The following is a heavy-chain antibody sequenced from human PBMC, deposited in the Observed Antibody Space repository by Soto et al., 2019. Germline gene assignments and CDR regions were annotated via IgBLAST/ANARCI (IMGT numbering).Heavy chain of an antibody. CDR1: GGTFSSYA. CDR2: IIPIFGTA. Sequence: ASVKVSCKASGGTFSSYAISWVRQAPGQGLEWMGGIIPIFGTANYAQKFQGRVTITADESTSTAYMELSSLRSEDTAVYYCARYFRLEHENWFVPWGQGTLVTVSS. CDR3: ARYFRLEHENWFVP. V-gene: IGHV1-69*13. J-gene: IGHJ5*02. D-gene: IGHD1-1*01.